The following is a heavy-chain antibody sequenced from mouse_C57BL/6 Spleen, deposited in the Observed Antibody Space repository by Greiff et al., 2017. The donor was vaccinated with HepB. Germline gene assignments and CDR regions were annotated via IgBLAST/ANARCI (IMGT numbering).Heavy chain of an antibody. D-gene: IGHD1-1*01. CDR1: GFNIKDDY. CDR3: TLYYYGSSSWFAY. Sequence: EVQLQQSGAELVRPGASVKLSCTASGFNIKDDYMHWVKQRPEQGLEWIGWIDPENGDTDYASKFQGKATITADKSSNTAYLQLSSLTSEDTAVYYGTLYYYGSSSWFAYWGQGTLVTVSA. J-gene: IGHJ3*01. V-gene: IGHV14-4*01. CDR2: IDPENGDT.